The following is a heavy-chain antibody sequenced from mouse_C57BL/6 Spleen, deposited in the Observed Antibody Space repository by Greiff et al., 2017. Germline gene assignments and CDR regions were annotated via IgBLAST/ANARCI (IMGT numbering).Heavy chain of an antibody. D-gene: IGHD2-4*01. CDR3: ARSLYDYDGNYFDY. J-gene: IGHJ2*01. Sequence: EVQLQESGPGMVKPSQSLSLTCTVTGYSITSGYDWHWIRHFPGNKLEWMGYISYSGSTNYNPSLKSRISITHDTSKNHFFLKLNSVTTEDTATYYCARSLYDYDGNYFDYWGQGTTLTVSS. CDR2: ISYSGST. CDR1: GYSITSGYD. V-gene: IGHV3-1*01.